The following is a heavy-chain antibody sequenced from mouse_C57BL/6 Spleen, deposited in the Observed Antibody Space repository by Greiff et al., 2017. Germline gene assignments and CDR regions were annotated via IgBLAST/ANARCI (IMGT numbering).Heavy chain of an antibody. CDR2: IYPGDGDT. CDR3: ARGITTVVATRDYYAMDY. V-gene: IGHV1-82*01. D-gene: IGHD1-1*01. Sequence: VQLQQSGPELVKPGASVKISCKASGYAFSSSWMNWVKQRPGKGLEWIGRIYPGDGDTNYNGKFKGKATLTADKSSSTAYMQLSSLTSEDSAVYFCARGITTVVATRDYYAMDYWGQGTSVTVSS. CDR1: GYAFSSSW. J-gene: IGHJ4*01.